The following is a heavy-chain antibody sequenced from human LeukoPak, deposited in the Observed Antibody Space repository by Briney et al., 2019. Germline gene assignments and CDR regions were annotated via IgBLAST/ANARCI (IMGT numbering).Heavy chain of an antibody. D-gene: IGHD2-15*01. CDR3: ARVYGCSGGSCYPLGWFDP. CDR2: FDPEDGET. CDR1: GYTLTELS. J-gene: IGHJ5*02. V-gene: IGHV1-24*01. Sequence: GASVKVSCKVSGYTLTELSMHWVRQAPGKGLEWMGGFDPEDGETIYAQKFQGRVTMTEDTSTDTAYMELSSLRSDDTAVYYCARVYGCSGGSCYPLGWFDPWGQGTLVTVSS.